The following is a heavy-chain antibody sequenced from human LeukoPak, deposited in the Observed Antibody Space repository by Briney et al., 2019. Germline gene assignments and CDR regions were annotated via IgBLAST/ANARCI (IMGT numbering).Heavy chain of an antibody. CDR2: IYSSGST. Sequence: PSETLSLICTVSGGSISSYYWSWIRQPAGRGLEWIGRIYSSGSTCNPSLKSRVTMSLDTSKNQFSLKVSSVTAADTAVYYCARRVPSGSGSYDFDYWGQGTLVTVSS. J-gene: IGHJ4*02. CDR1: GGSISSYY. D-gene: IGHD3-10*01. V-gene: IGHV4-4*07. CDR3: ARRVPSGSGSYDFDY.